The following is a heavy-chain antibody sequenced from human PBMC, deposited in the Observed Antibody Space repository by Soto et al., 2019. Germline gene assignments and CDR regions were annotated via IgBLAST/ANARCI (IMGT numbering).Heavy chain of an antibody. J-gene: IGHJ4*02. D-gene: IGHD3-3*01. Sequence: KASETLSLTCTVSGGSISSYYWSWIRQPPGKGLEWIGYIYYSGSTNYNPSLKSRVTISVDTSKNQFSLKLSSVTAADTAVYYCARVYDFWSGYPYYFDYLGQGTLVTVSA. V-gene: IGHV4-59*01. CDR3: ARVYDFWSGYPYYFDY. CDR1: GGSISSYY. CDR2: IYYSGST.